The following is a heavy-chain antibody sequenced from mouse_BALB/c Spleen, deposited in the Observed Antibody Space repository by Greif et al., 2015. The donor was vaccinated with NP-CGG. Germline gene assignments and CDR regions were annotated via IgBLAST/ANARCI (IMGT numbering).Heavy chain of an antibody. D-gene: IGHD2-14*01. CDR1: GFSLTSYG. Sequence: QVQLKESGPGLVAPSQSLSITCTVSGFSLTSYGVHWVRQPPGKGLEWLGVIWAGGSTNYNSALMSRLSISKDNSKSQVFLKMNSLQTDDTAMYYCARGDYRYGRFAYWGQGTLVTVSA. V-gene: IGHV2-9*02. CDR2: IWAGGST. J-gene: IGHJ3*01. CDR3: ARGDYRYGRFAY.